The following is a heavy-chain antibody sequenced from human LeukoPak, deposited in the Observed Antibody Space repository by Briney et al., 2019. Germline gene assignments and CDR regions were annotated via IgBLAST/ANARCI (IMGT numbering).Heavy chain of an antibody. CDR1: GGSISSYY. CDR2: IYYSGSN. J-gene: IGHJ5*02. CDR3: ARLATRITMVRGVTRNWFDP. V-gene: IGHV4-59*08. Sequence: PSETLSLTCTVCGGSISSYYWIWIRQPPGKGLEWIGYIYYSGSNNYNPSLKSRVTTSVDTSRNQFSLKLSSATAADTAVYYCARLATRITMVRGVTRNWFDPWGQGTLVTVSS. D-gene: IGHD3-10*01.